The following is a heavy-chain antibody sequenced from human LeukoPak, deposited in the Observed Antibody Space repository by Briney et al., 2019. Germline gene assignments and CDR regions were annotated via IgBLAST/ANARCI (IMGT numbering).Heavy chain of an antibody. J-gene: IGHJ3*01. D-gene: IGHD3-22*01. CDR2: ISYIGST. CDR3: ASDSISMNAFDA. Sequence: SETLCLTCTVSGGSFTTHYWSWIRQPPGKGLEWIGYISYIGSTNYNPSLKSRVTISIDTSKNEVSLMLTSVTAADTAVYYCASDSISMNAFDAWGQGTMVTVSS. CDR1: GGSFTTHY. V-gene: IGHV4-59*11.